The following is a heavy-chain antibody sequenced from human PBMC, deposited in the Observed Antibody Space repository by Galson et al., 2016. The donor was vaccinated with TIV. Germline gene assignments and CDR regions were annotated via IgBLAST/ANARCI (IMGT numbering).Heavy chain of an antibody. J-gene: IGHJ6*02. CDR3: ARDCTSTTCHIYYYGMDV. V-gene: IGHV4-38-2*02. D-gene: IGHD2-2*02. Sequence: TLSLTCTVSGYSISSGYYWGWIRQPPGKGLEWIGNIYHTGSTYSNPSLGSRLTMSVDTSKNQFSLILSSVTAADTAVYYCARDCTSTTCHIYYYGMDVWGQGATVTVSS. CDR1: GYSISSGYY. CDR2: IYHTGST.